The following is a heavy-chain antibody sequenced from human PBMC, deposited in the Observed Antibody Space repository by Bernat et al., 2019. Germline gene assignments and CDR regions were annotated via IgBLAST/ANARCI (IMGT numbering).Heavy chain of an antibody. CDR1: GFTVSSNY. CDR3: ARTGYSSSWF. J-gene: IGHJ4*02. Sequence: EVQLVESGGGVIQPGGSLRLSCAASGFTVSSNYMSWVRQAPGKGLELVSNLYSGGTTFYADSVKGRFTISRDNSKNTLYLQMNSLRAEDTAVYSCARTGYSSSWFWGQGTLVTVSS. CDR2: LYSGGTT. V-gene: IGHV3-53*01. D-gene: IGHD6-13*01.